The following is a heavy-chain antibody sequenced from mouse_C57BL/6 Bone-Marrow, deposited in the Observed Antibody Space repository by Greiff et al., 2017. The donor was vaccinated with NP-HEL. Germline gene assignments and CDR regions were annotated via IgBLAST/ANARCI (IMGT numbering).Heavy chain of an antibody. Sequence: VQLKESGPVLVKPGASVKMSCKASGYTFTDYYMNWVKQSHGKSLEWIGVINPYNGGTSYNQKFKGKATLTVDKSSSTAYMELNSLTSEDSAVYYCAGLGDYDWFAYWGQGTLVTVSA. CDR3: AGLGDYDWFAY. J-gene: IGHJ3*01. CDR1: GYTFTDYY. V-gene: IGHV1-19*01. CDR2: INPYNGGT. D-gene: IGHD2-4*01.